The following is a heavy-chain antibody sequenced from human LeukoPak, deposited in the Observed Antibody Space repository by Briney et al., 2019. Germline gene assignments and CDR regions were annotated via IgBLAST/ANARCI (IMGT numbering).Heavy chain of an antibody. CDR1: GYTLTELS. V-gene: IGHV1-24*01. D-gene: IGHD1-1*01. J-gene: IGHJ3*02. CDR3: ATVGNGGDAFDI. CDR2: FDPEDGET. Sequence: GASVKVSCKVSGYTLTELSMHWVRQAPGKGLEWRGGFDPEDGETIYAQKLQGRATMTEDTSTDTAYMELSSLRSEDTAVYYCATVGNGGDAFDIWGQGTMVTVSS.